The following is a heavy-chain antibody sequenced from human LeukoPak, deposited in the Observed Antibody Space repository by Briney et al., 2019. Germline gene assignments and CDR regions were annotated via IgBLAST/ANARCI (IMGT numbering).Heavy chain of an antibody. CDR2: ISDSGGNT. CDR3: AKHSGSYWAVYYFDY. V-gene: IGHV3-23*01. J-gene: IGHJ4*02. Sequence: GGSLRLSCAASGFTFNSYAMSWVRQAPWERLQWVSGISDSGGNTYYADSVRGRFTISRDNSKNTLYLQMNSLRAEDTAVYYCAKHSGSYWAVYYFDYWGQGTLVTVSS. CDR1: GFTFNSYA. D-gene: IGHD1-26*01.